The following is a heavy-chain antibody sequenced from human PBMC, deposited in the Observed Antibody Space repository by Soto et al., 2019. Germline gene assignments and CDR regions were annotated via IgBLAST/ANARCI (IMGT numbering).Heavy chain of an antibody. CDR3: ARGAGVVITPSFDY. CDR2: IIPIFGTA. J-gene: IGHJ4*02. D-gene: IGHD3-22*01. Sequence: GASVKVSCKASGGTFSSYAISWVRQAPGQGLEWMGGIIPIFGTANYAQKFQGRVTITADESTSTAYMELSSLRSEDTAVYYCARGAGVVITPSFDYWGQGTLVTVSS. V-gene: IGHV1-69*13. CDR1: GGTFSSYA.